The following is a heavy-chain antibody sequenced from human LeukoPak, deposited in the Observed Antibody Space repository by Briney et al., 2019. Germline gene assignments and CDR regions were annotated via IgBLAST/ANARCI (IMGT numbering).Heavy chain of an antibody. CDR3: AKVLSGAPDYYGMDV. CDR1: GFTFSSYA. V-gene: IGHV3-23*01. Sequence: GGSLRLSCAASGFTFSSYAMKWVRQAPGKGLEWVSGLSASGDNTYYADSVKGRFTISRDNSKNTLYLQMNSLRAEDTAVYYCAKVLSGAPDYYGMDVWGQGTTVTVSS. CDR2: LSASGDNT. D-gene: IGHD3-9*01. J-gene: IGHJ6*02.